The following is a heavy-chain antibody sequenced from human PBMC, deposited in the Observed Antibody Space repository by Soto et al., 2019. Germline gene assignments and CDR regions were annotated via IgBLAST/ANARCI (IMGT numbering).Heavy chain of an antibody. D-gene: IGHD3-22*01. J-gene: IGHJ3*02. V-gene: IGHV3-53*01. CDR2: IYSGGST. Sequence: EVQLVESGGGLIQPGGSLRLSCAASGFTVSSNYMSWVRQAPGKGLEWVSVIYSGGSTYYADSVKGRFTISRDNSKNPLYLQMNSLRAEDTAVYYCARDLPITYYYDSSGYQDAFDIWGQGTMVTVSS. CDR1: GFTVSSNY. CDR3: ARDLPITYYYDSSGYQDAFDI.